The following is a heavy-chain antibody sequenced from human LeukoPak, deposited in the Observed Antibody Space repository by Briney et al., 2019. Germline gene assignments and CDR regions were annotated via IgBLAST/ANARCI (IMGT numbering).Heavy chain of an antibody. D-gene: IGHD2-21*01. Sequence: GGSLRLSCAASGFPFNDYAMHWVRQAPGKGLEWVAVISHDGTNKYYAESVRGRFTISRDNSRNTLYLYMNSLRDADTAVYYCALTVIGVVYYFDNWGQGTLVTVSS. CDR1: GFPFNDYA. CDR2: ISHDGTNK. CDR3: ALTVIGVVYYFDN. V-gene: IGHV3-30*04. J-gene: IGHJ4*02.